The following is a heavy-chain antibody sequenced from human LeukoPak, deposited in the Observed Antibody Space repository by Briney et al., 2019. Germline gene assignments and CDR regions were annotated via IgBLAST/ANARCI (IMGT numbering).Heavy chain of an antibody. CDR3: ARDWKVPEHYYDSSGYYYLHYYYYGMDV. D-gene: IGHD3-22*01. V-gene: IGHV4-34*01. CDR1: GGSFSGYY. Sequence: PSETLSLTCAVYGGSFSGYYWSWIRQPPGKGLEWIGEINHSGSTNYNPSPKSRVTISVDTSKNQFSLKLSSVTAADTAVYYCARDWKVPEHYYDSSGYYYLHYYYYGMDVWGQGTTVTVSS. J-gene: IGHJ6*02. CDR2: INHSGST.